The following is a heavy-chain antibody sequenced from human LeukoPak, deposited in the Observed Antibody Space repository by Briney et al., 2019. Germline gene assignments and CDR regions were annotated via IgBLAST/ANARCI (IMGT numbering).Heavy chain of an antibody. CDR2: ISPSSTYI. Sequence: GGSLRLSCAASGFTFNSYSMNWVRQAPGKGLEWVSSISPSSTYIYYADSVKGRFTISRDNAKNSLYLQMNSLRAEDTAVYYCARDSQPAPDGYGETGAFDIWGQGTMVTVSS. CDR3: ARDSQPAPDGYGETGAFDI. J-gene: IGHJ3*02. V-gene: IGHV3-21*01. D-gene: IGHD3-22*01. CDR1: GFTFNSYS.